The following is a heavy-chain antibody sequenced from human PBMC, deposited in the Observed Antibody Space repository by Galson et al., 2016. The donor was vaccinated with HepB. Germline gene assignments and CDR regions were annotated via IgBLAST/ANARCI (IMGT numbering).Heavy chain of an antibody. CDR3: AKESPKNAGGAFDI. Sequence: SLRLSCAASGFTFSNYAMSWVRQAPGKGLEWVSAISGSTGRTYYADSVKGHFTISRDNYKNTLYLQTNSLRAGDTALYYCAKESPKNAGGAFDIWGQGTMVTVSS. J-gene: IGHJ3*02. CDR2: ISGSTGRT. CDR1: GFTFSNYA. V-gene: IGHV3-23*01. D-gene: IGHD1-1*01.